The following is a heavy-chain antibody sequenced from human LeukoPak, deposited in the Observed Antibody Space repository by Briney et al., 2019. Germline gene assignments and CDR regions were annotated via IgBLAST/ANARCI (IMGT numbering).Heavy chain of an antibody. CDR3: ARDFYGSGSYYYDWFDP. V-gene: IGHV3-74*01. D-gene: IGHD3-10*01. CDR1: GFTYSSYW. Sequence: PGGSLRLSCAASGFTYSSYWMHWVRQAPGKGLVWVSRINSDGSSTSYADSVKGRSTISRDNAKNTLYLQMNSLRAEDTAVYYCARDFYGSGSYYYDWFDPWGQGTLVTVSS. J-gene: IGHJ5*02. CDR2: INSDGSST.